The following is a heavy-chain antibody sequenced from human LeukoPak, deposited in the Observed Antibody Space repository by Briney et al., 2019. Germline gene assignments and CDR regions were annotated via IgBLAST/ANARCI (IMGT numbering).Heavy chain of an antibody. J-gene: IGHJ6*03. V-gene: IGHV3-23*01. Sequence: GGSLRLSCAASGFTFSSYAMSWVRQAPGKGLEWVSAISGSGGSTYYADSVKGRFTISRDNSKNTLYLQMNSLRAEDTAVYYCARDRNQLLFYYYYYMDVWGKGTTVTVSS. D-gene: IGHD2-2*01. CDR3: ARDRNQLLFYYYYYMDV. CDR1: GFTFSSYA. CDR2: ISGSGGST.